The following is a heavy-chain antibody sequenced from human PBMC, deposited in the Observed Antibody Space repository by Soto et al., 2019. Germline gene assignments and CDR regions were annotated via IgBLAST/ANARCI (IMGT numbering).Heavy chain of an antibody. V-gene: IGHV3-11*05. J-gene: IGHJ4*02. CDR2: ISSGRSST. CDR3: ARVAPPQDY. Sequence: WGSLRLSCAASGFTLSDYYMSWIRQAPGKGLEWVSYISSGRSSTNYADSVKGRFTISRDSAKNSLYLQMNSLRAEDTAVYYCARVAPPQDYWGQGTLVTVSS. CDR1: GFTLSDYY.